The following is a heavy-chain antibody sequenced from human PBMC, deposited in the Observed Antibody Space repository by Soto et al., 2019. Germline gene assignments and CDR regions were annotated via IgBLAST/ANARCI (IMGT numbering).Heavy chain of an antibody. J-gene: IGHJ4*02. V-gene: IGHV4-38-2*02. D-gene: IGHD4-4*01. CDR2: IYHSGST. Sequence: ETLSLTCTVXGGSVNSGXXXXGWIRQPPGKGLEWIGSIYHSGSTYYNPSLKSRVTISVDTSKNQFSLKLSSVTAADTAVYYCARWSLYSYYVCVKDWGQGALVTVSS. CDR1: GGSVNSGXX. CDR3: ARWSLYSYYVCVKD.